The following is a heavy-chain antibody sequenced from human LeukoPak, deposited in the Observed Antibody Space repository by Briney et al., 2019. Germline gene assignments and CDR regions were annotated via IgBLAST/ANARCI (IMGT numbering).Heavy chain of an antibody. CDR1: GFTFSSYS. Sequence: PGGSLRLSCAASGFTFSSYSMNWVRQAPGKGLEWVSSISSSSSYIYYADSVKGRFTISRDNAKNSLYLQMNSLRAEDTAVYYCARALGFGELLRAFDIWGQGTMVTVSS. CDR3: ARALGFGELLRAFDI. D-gene: IGHD3-10*01. V-gene: IGHV3-21*01. CDR2: ISSSSSYI. J-gene: IGHJ3*02.